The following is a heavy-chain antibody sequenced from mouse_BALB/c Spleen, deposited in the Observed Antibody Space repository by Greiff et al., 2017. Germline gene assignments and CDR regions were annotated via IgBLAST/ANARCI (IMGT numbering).Heavy chain of an antibody. J-gene: IGHJ2*01. CDR1: GYTFTSYW. CDR3: TMVRRYYCDY. Sequence: EVQLQQSGTVLARPGASVKMSCKASGYTFTSYWMHWLKQRPGQGLEWIGAIYPGNSDTSYNQKFKGKAKLTAVTSTSTAYMELSSLTNEDSAVYYCTMVRRYYCDYWGQGTTLTVSS. D-gene: IGHD2-14*01. V-gene: IGHV1-5*01. CDR2: IYPGNSDT.